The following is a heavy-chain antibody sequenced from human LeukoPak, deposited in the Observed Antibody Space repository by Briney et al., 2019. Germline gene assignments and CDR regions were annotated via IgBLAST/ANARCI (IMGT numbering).Heavy chain of an antibody. V-gene: IGHV4-4*09. CDR1: GGSISSYY. J-gene: IGHJ6*03. D-gene: IGHD2-2*02. Sequence: SETLSLTCTVCGGSISSYYWSWIRQPPGKGLEWIGYIYDSGASNYNPSLMSRVTISVDTSKNQFSLKLSSVTAADTAVYYCAIGGYCSSTTCYKVFYYVDVWGKGTTVTVSS. CDR2: IYDSGAS. CDR3: AIGGYCSSTTCYKVFYYVDV.